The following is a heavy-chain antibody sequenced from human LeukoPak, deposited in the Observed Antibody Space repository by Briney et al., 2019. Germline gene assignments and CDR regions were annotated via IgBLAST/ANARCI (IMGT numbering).Heavy chain of an antibody. CDR3: ARDPRGEVYYYESDSYSRAFDF. V-gene: IGHV1-46*01. CDR1: GYTFSKDY. Sequence: ASVNVSCKASGYTFSKDYMHWVRQASGQGLEWMGMINPTGGSTTYAQKFQGRVTMNRDTSTSTVYMELSSLRSEDADVYYCARDPRGEVYYYESDSYSRAFDFWGQGTMVTVSS. J-gene: IGHJ3*01. D-gene: IGHD3-22*01. CDR2: INPTGGST.